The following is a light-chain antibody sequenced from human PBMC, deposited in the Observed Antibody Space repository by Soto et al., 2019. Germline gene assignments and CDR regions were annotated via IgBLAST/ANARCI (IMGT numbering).Light chain of an antibody. J-gene: IGLJ2*01. V-gene: IGLV1-51*01. Sequence: QSVLTQPPSVSAAPGQKVTISCSGSSSNIGNNYVSWYQQLPETAPKLLIYDNNRRPSGIPDRFSYSKSRTSATLGITGLQTGDEADYFCATWDDSLSALLFGGGTQLTVL. CDR1: SSNIGNNY. CDR3: ATWDDSLSALL. CDR2: DNN.